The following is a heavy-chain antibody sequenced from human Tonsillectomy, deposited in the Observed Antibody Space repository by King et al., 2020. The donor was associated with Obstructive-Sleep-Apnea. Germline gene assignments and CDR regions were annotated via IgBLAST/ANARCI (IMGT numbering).Heavy chain of an antibody. D-gene: IGHD3-22*01. CDR1: GGSFSGYY. CDR3: ARKAGRITMIVVVIKRGWFDP. Sequence: VQLQQWGAGLLKPSETLSLTCAVYGGSFSGYYWSWIRQPPGKGLEWIGEINHSGSNNYNTSLKNRVTITVDTSKNQYSLKLSSVTAADKAVYYCARKAGRITMIVVVIKRGWFDPWGQGTLVTVSS. CDR2: INHSGSN. J-gene: IGHJ5*02. V-gene: IGHV4-34*01.